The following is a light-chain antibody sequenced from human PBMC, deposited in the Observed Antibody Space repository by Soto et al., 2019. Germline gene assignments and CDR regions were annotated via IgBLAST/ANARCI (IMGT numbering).Light chain of an antibody. CDR1: QIINTW. CDR2: RAS. J-gene: IGKJ3*01. V-gene: IGKV1-5*03. Sequence: DIQMTQSPSSLSASVGDRVTITCLASQIINTWLAWYQQKPGKAPKLVIYRASNLVNGVPSRFSGSGSGTEFTLTISSLQPDDFSIYYCQQYETYSGTFGPGTKVDL. CDR3: QQYETYSGT.